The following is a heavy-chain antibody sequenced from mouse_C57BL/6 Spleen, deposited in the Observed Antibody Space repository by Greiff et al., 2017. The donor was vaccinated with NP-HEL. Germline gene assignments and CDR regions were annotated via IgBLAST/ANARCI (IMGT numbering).Heavy chain of an antibody. CDR2: FYPGSGSI. V-gene: IGHV1-62-2*01. CDR3: ARHGYDGYYLDY. J-gene: IGHJ2*01. Sequence: QVHVKQSGAELVKPGASVKLSCKASGYTFTEYTIHWVKQRSGQGLEWIGWFYPGSGSIKYNEKFKDKATLTADKSSSTVYMELSRLTSEVSAVYFCARHGYDGYYLDYWGQGTTLTVSS. D-gene: IGHD2-3*01. CDR1: GYTFTEYT.